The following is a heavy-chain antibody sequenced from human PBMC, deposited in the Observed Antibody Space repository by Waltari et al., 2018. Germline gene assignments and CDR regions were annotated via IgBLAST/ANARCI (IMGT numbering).Heavy chain of an antibody. V-gene: IGHV4-61*02. J-gene: IGHJ3*02. D-gene: IGHD1-26*01. CDR3: ARAGLRYSGSFNDAFDI. CDR2: IYTTGST. CDR1: GGSIDTSSHY. Sequence: QVQLQESGPGLVKPSQTLSLTCYVSGGSIDTSSHYWSWIRQPAGKGLEWIGRIYTTGSTDYNPALKSRVTVSVDTSKNQFFLKLSSVTAADTAVYYCARAGLRYSGSFNDAFDIWGQGTRVTVSS.